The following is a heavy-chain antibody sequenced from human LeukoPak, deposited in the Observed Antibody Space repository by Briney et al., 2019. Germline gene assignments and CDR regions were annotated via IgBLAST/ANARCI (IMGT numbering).Heavy chain of an antibody. Sequence: ASVKVSCKASGYTFTSYDINWVRQATGQGLEWMGWMNPNSGNTGYAQKFQGRVTMTRNTSISTAYMELSSLRSEDTAVYYCARAVNEYYYYYYYMDVWGKGTTVTISS. V-gene: IGHV1-8*01. D-gene: IGHD1-1*01. CDR1: GYTFTSYD. J-gene: IGHJ6*03. CDR2: MNPNSGNT. CDR3: ARAVNEYYYYYYYMDV.